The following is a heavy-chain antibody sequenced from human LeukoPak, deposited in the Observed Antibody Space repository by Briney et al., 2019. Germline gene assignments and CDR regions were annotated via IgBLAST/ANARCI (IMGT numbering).Heavy chain of an antibody. Sequence: SGGSLRLSCAASGFTFSSYAMSWVRQAPGKGLEWVSAISGSGGSTYYADSVKGRFTISRDNSKNTLYLQMNSLRAEDTAVYYCAKRQEGYDSSGYYHHFDYWGQGTLVTVSS. CDR3: AKRQEGYDSSGYYHHFDY. CDR2: ISGSGGST. D-gene: IGHD3-22*01. J-gene: IGHJ4*02. CDR1: GFTFSSYA. V-gene: IGHV3-23*01.